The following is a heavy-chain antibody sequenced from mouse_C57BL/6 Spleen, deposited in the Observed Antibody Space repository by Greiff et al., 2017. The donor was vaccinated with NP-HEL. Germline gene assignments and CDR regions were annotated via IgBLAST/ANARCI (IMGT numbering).Heavy chain of an antibody. CDR3: ARASEYYFDY. Sequence: VQLKESGPELVKPGASVKMSCKASGYTFTDYNMHWVKQSHGKSLEWIGYINPNNGGTSYNQKFKGKATLTVNKSSSTAYMELRSLTSEDSAVYYCARASEYYFDYWGQGTTLTVSS. J-gene: IGHJ2*01. CDR1: GYTFTDYN. D-gene: IGHD6-1*01. CDR2: INPNNGGT. V-gene: IGHV1-22*01.